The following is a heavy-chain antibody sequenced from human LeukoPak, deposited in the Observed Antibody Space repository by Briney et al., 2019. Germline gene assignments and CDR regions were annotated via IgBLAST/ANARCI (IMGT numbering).Heavy chain of an antibody. D-gene: IGHD6-19*01. V-gene: IGHV1-69*13. CDR2: IIPIFGTA. Sequence: SVKVSCKASGGTFSSYAISRVRQAPGQGLEWMGGIIPIFGTANYAQKFQGRVTITADESTSTAYMELSSLRSEDTAVYYCARATRSPGIAVAGWDYWGQGTLVTVSS. CDR3: ARATRSPGIAVAGWDY. J-gene: IGHJ4*02. CDR1: GGTFSSYA.